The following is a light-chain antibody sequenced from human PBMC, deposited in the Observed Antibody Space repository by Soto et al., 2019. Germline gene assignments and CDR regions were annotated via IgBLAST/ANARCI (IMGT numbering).Light chain of an antibody. CDR3: QQYGSSGT. CDR2: GAS. CDR1: QSVSSS. Sequence: EIVMAQYPATLSVPPGERATLSCRTSQSVSSSLAWYQQKPGQAPRLLIYGASNRATGIPDRFSGSGSGTDFTLTISRLEPEDFAVYYCQQYGSSGTFGQGTKVDIK. V-gene: IGKV3-20*01. J-gene: IGKJ1*01.